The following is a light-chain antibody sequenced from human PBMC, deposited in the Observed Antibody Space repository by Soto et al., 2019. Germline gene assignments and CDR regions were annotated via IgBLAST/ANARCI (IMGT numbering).Light chain of an antibody. Sequence: DIQMTQSPSSLSASVGDRVTITCRASQVIINYLAWYQQKPGKVPKLLIYAASTLQSGVPSRFRGSGSGTDFTLTISSLQPEDVATYYCQTYNSAPLTFGGGTKVEIK. CDR1: QVIINY. V-gene: IGKV1-27*01. CDR3: QTYNSAPLT. CDR2: AAS. J-gene: IGKJ4*01.